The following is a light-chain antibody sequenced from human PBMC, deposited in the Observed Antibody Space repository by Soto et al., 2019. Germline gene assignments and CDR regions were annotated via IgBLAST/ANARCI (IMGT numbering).Light chain of an antibody. V-gene: IGLV2-14*01. CDR2: DVS. Sequence: QSALTQPASVSGSPGQSITISCSGTSSDVGSYNYVSWYQQHPDRAPKLMIYDVSNQPSGVSNRFSGSKSGNTASLTISGLQAEDEADYYCSSYTSSSTLLFGGGTKVTVL. CDR3: SSYTSSSTLL. CDR1: SSDVGSYNY. J-gene: IGLJ2*01.